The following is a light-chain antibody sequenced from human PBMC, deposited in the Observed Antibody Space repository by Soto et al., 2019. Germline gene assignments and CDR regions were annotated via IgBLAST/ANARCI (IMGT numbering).Light chain of an antibody. CDR3: QQYDNLPLT. CDR1: QDISNY. V-gene: IGKV1-33*01. CDR2: DAS. J-gene: IGKJ4*01. Sequence: DIQMPQSPSSLSASVGDRVTITCQASQDISNYLNWYQQKPGKAPKLLIYDASNLETGVPSRFSGSGSETDFTFTISSLQPEDIATYYCQQYDNLPLTFGGGTKVEIK.